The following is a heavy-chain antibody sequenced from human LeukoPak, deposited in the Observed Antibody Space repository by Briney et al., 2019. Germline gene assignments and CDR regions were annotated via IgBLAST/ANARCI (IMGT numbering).Heavy chain of an antibody. CDR3: AKARIAVAVFGAFDF. J-gene: IGHJ3*01. V-gene: IGHV3-23*01. D-gene: IGHD6-13*01. CDR1: GFSFNSYV. Sequence: GGSLRLSCAASGFSFNSYVMSWVRQAAGKGLEWVSAISASGGGTYHADSVKGRFTISRDNSKNTLYLQMNSLRTEDTALYYCAKARIAVAVFGAFDFWGQGTMVTVSS. CDR2: ISASGGGT.